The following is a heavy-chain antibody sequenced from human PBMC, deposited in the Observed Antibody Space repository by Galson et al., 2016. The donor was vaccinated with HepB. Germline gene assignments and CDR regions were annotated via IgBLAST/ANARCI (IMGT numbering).Heavy chain of an antibody. Sequence: QSGAEVKKPGESLKISCKGSGYSFTSYWIGWVRQMPGKGLEWMGIIYPGDSDTRYSPSFQGQVTISADKSISTAYLRWSSLQASDTAMYYCARPRWTVANRPPNGFDICGKGTMVTVSS. J-gene: IGHJ3*02. CDR1: GYSFTSYW. CDR3: ARPRWTVANRPPNGFDI. V-gene: IGHV5-51*01. CDR2: IYPGDSDT. D-gene: IGHD5-12*01.